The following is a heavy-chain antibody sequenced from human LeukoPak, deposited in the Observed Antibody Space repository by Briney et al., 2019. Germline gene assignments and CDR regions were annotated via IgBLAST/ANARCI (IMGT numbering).Heavy chain of an antibody. V-gene: IGHV3-66*01. CDR3: ARDPYDSSGTDY. CDR1: GFTFSSYA. J-gene: IGHJ4*02. Sequence: GGSLRLSCAASGFTFSSYAMSWVRQAPGKGLEWVSVIYSGGSTYYADSVKGRFTISRDNSKNTLYLQMNSLRAEDTAVYYCARDPYDSSGTDYWGQGTLVTVSS. CDR2: IYSGGST. D-gene: IGHD3-22*01.